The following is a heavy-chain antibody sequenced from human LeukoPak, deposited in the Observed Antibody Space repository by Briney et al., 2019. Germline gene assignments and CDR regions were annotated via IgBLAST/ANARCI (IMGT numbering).Heavy chain of an antibody. CDR3: AKDSDYDYSGYDSDYYGMDV. V-gene: IGHV3-23*01. Sequence: GGSLRLSCAASGFTFSSYAMSWVRQAPGKGLEWVSAISGSGGSTYYADSVKGRFTISRDNSKNTLYLQMNSLRAKDTAVYYCAKDSDYDYSGYDSDYYGMDVWGQGTTVTVSS. J-gene: IGHJ6*02. D-gene: IGHD5-12*01. CDR2: ISGSGGST. CDR1: GFTFSSYA.